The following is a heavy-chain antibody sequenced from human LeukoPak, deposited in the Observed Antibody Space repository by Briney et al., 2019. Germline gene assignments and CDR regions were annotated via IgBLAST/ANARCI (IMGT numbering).Heavy chain of an antibody. CDR2: IRYTGST. CDR3: LRSHGAY. V-gene: IGHV4-39*01. J-gene: IGHJ4*02. CDR1: GGSLSSSDYL. Sequence: SETLSLTCTVFGGSLSSSDYLWAWIRQPPEKRLELIGNIRYTGSTYYNPSLESRVTISVDTSQNQFSLKLRSVTAADTAVYYCLRSHGAYWGQGTLVTVSS. D-gene: IGHD3-10*01.